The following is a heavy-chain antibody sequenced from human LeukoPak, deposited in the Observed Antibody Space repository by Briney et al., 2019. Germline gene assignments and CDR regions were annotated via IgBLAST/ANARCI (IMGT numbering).Heavy chain of an antibody. V-gene: IGHV4-34*01. J-gene: IGHJ2*01. CDR2: INHSGST. Sequence: SETLSLTCAVYGGSFSGYYWSWIRQPPGKGLEWVGEINHSGSTNYNPSLKSRVTISVDTSKNQFSLRLSSVTAADTAVYYCARVLEGSSGQHWYFDLWGRGTLVTVSS. D-gene: IGHD6-19*01. CDR1: GGSFSGYY. CDR3: ARVLEGSSGQHWYFDL.